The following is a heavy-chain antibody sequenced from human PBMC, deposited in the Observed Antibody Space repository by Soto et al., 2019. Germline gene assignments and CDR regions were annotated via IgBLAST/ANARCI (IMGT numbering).Heavy chain of an antibody. V-gene: IGHV4-31*03. CDR2: IYYSGST. CDR1: GGSISSGGYY. D-gene: IGHD3-22*01. CDR3: DRFMTYDSSGYYSDDAFDI. J-gene: IGHJ3*02. Sequence: QVQLQESGPGLVKPSQTLSLTCTVSGGSISSGGYYWSWIRQQPGKGLEWIGYIYYSGSTYYNPSVKGRVTISVDTSKNQLSLKLSSVTAAETVVDYCDRFMTYDSSGYYSDDAFDIWGQGTMVTVSS.